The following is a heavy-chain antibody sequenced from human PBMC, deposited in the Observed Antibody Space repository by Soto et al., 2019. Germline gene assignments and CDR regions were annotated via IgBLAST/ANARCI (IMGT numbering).Heavy chain of an antibody. J-gene: IGHJ4*02. CDR2: LSYEGSEE. CDR1: GFNFGVFG. Sequence: LRLSCAASGFNFGVFGMHWVRQAPGKGLEWLSVLSYEGSEEYYADSVRGRFTISRDNSKNTLFLQMDSLRVDDTGVYYCALTRRSSLLEVAGPGFEYWGQGTLVTVSS. D-gene: IGHD6-19*01. V-gene: IGHV3-30*03. CDR3: ALTRRSSLLEVAGPGFEY.